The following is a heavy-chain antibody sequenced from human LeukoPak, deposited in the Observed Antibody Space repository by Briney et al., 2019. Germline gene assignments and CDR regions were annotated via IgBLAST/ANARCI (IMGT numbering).Heavy chain of an antibody. CDR3: ARPPMRGSSVDY. CDR1: GYSFTSDW. V-gene: IGHV5-51*01. D-gene: IGHD2-2*01. Sequence: GGSLRLSCKGSGYSFTSDWIGWVRHMPGKGLEWMGIIYPGDSDTRYSPSFQGQVTISADKSISTAYLQWSSLKASDTAMYYCARPPMRGSSVDYWGQGTLVTVSS. CDR2: IYPGDSDT. J-gene: IGHJ4*02.